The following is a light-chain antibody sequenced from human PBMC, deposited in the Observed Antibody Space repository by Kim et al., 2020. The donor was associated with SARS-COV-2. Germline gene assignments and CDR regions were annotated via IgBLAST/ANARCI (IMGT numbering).Light chain of an antibody. CDR3: QSYDTSLSGYVV. CDR1: ISNIGANYD. CDR2: DNS. V-gene: IGLV1-40*01. Sequence: QAVVTQPPSVSGAPGQRVTISCTGSISNIGANYDVHWYQHLPGTAPKLLIYDNSNRPSGVPDRFSGSKSGTSASLAITGLQAEDEADYFCQSYDTSLSGYVVFGGGTQLTVL. J-gene: IGLJ2*01.